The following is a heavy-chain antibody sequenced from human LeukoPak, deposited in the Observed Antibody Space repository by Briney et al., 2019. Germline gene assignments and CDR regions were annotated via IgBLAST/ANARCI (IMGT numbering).Heavy chain of an antibody. V-gene: IGHV3-23*01. CDR3: AKGYGGSWYFDY. D-gene: IGHD6-13*01. J-gene: IGHJ4*02. Sequence: GGSLRLSCAASGFTFSSYAMSWVRQAPGKGLEWVSTISSSGGSTYYADSVKGRFTISRDNSKNMLFLQMNSLRAEDTAVYYCAKGYGGSWYFDYWGQGTLVTVSS. CDR1: GFTFSSYA. CDR2: ISSSGGST.